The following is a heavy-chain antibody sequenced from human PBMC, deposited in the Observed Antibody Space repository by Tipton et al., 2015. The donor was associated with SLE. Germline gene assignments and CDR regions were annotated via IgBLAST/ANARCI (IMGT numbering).Heavy chain of an antibody. CDR2: INHSGST. Sequence: TLSLTCAVYGGSFSGYCWSWIRQPPGKGLEWIGEINHSGSTNYNPSLKSRVTISVDTSKNQFSLKLSSVTAADTAVYYCARDRAVLWFGETNAFDIWGQGTMVTVSS. D-gene: IGHD3-10*01. CDR3: ARDRAVLWFGETNAFDI. V-gene: IGHV4-34*01. CDR1: GGSFSGYC. J-gene: IGHJ3*02.